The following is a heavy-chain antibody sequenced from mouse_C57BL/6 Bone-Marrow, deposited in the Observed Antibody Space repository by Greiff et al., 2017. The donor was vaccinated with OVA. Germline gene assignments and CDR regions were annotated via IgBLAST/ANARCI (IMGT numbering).Heavy chain of an antibody. Sequence: EVKLVESGPELVKPGASVKISCKASGYTFTDYYMNWVKQSHGESLEWIGDINPNNGGTSYNQKFKGKATLTVDKSSSTAYMELRSLTSEDSAVYYCAREVTGTMDYWGQGTSVTVSS. D-gene: IGHD4-1*01. CDR1: GYTFTDYY. CDR2: INPNNGGT. CDR3: AREVTGTMDY. V-gene: IGHV1-26*01. J-gene: IGHJ4*01.